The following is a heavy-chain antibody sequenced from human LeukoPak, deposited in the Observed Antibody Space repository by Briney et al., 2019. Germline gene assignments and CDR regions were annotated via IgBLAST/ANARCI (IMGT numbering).Heavy chain of an antibody. V-gene: IGHV1-8*01. CDR1: AHTFTSYD. J-gene: IGHJ4*01. CDR2: MNTNSANT. D-gene: IGHD2-15*01. CDR3: ARDLVVSGSCRLDY. Sequence: SVTVSCNASAHTFTSYDINWVRQATGQGLEWMGWMNTNSANTVYAQKFQGRVTMTRNTSKSTTSMELGSLRSEDTAVYYCARDLVVSGSCRLDYWGQGTLVTVSS.